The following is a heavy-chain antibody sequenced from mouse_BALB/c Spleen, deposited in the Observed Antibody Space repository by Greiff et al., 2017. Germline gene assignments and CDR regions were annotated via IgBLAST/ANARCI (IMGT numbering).Heavy chain of an antibody. J-gene: IGHJ2*01. D-gene: IGHD3-1*01. V-gene: IGHV5-17*02. Sequence: DVKLVESGGGLVQPGGSRKLSCAASGFTFSSFGMHWVRQAPEKGLEWVAYISSGSSTIYYADTVKGRFTISRDNPKNTLFLQMTSLRSEDTAMYYCANLGDFDYWGQGTTLTVSS. CDR2: ISSGSSTI. CDR1: GFTFSSFG. CDR3: ANLGDFDY.